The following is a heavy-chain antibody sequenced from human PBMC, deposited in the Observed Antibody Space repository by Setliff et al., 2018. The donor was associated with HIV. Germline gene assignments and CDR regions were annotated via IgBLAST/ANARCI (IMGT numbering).Heavy chain of an antibody. D-gene: IGHD3-22*01. CDR1: GGSISSYY. CDR2: IYTSRST. V-gene: IGHV4-4*07. Sequence: SETLSLTCTVSGGSISSYYWSWIRQPAGKGLEWIGCIYTSRSTNYNPSLKSRVTMSVDTSKNQFSLKLSSVAAADTAVYYCARDHLGTMKVVADDAFDIWGQGTMVTVSS. CDR3: ARDHLGTMKVVADDAFDI. J-gene: IGHJ3*02.